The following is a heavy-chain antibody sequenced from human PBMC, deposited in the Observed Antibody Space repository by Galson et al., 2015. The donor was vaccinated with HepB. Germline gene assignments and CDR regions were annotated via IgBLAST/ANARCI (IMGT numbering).Heavy chain of an antibody. Sequence: SVKVSCKASGYTFTSYDINWVRQATGQGLEWMGWMNPNSGNTGYAQKFQGRVTMTRNTSISTAYMELSSLGSEDTAVYYCARGVAAADDAFDIWGQGTMVTVSS. CDR1: GYTFTSYD. V-gene: IGHV1-8*01. J-gene: IGHJ3*02. CDR2: MNPNSGNT. CDR3: ARGVAAADDAFDI. D-gene: IGHD6-13*01.